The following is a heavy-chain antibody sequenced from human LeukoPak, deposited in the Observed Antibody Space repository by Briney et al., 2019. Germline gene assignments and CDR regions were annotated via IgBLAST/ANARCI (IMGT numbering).Heavy chain of an antibody. V-gene: IGHV1-69*04. Sequence: ASVKVSCKASGGTFSSYTISWVRQAPGLGLEWMGRIIPILGIANYAQKFQGRVTITADKSTSTAYMELSSLRSEDTAVYYCARDFNGGPGSQHERRAFDYWGQGTLVTVSS. J-gene: IGHJ4*02. D-gene: IGHD1-1*01. CDR3: ARDFNGGPGSQHERRAFDY. CDR1: GGTFSSYT. CDR2: IIPILGIA.